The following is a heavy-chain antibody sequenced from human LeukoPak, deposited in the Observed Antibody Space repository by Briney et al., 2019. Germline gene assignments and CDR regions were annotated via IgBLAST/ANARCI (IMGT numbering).Heavy chain of an antibody. CDR2: ISSSSGYI. J-gene: IGHJ5*02. V-gene: IGHV3-21*01. Sequence: GGPLRLSCAASGFTFSNYSMNWVRQAPGKGLEWVSSISSSSGYISYADSVKGRFTMSGDNAKSSLYLRMNILRAEDTAVCYCARDPINCSRGSCSLPWGQGTLVTVSS. D-gene: IGHD2-15*01. CDR3: ARDPINCSRGSCSLP. CDR1: GFTFSNYS.